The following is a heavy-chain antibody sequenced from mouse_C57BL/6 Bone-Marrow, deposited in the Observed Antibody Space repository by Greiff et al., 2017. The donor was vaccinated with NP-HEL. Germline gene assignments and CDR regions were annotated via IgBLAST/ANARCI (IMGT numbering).Heavy chain of an antibody. V-gene: IGHV3-6*01. CDR1: GYSITSGYY. Sequence: DVQLQESGPGLVKPSQSLSLTCSVTGYSITSGYYWNWIRQFPGNKLEWMGYISYDGSNNYNPSLKNRISITRDTSKNQFFLKLNSVTTEDTATYYCASEKIYYDYPWFAYWGQGTLVTVSA. D-gene: IGHD2-4*01. CDR3: ASEKIYYDYPWFAY. J-gene: IGHJ3*01. CDR2: ISYDGSN.